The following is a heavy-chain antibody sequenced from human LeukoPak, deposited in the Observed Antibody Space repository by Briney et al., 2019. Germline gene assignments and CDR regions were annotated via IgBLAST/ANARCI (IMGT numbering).Heavy chain of an antibody. CDR3: AKAGATKRIGPGGAFDI. CDR2: ISGSGGST. D-gene: IGHD1-26*01. V-gene: IGHV3-23*01. Sequence: GGSLRLSYAASGFTFSSYAMSWVRQAPGKGLEWVSAISGSGGSTYYADSVKGRFTISRDNSKNTLYLQMNSLRAEDTAVYYCAKAGATKRIGPGGAFDIWGQGTMVTVSS. J-gene: IGHJ3*02. CDR1: GFTFSSYA.